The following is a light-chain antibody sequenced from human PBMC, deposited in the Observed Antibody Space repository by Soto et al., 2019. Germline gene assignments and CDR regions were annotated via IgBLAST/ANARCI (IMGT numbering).Light chain of an antibody. J-gene: IGLJ3*02. CDR2: DIN. CDR3: SSYTSSSTRV. Sequence: QSALTQPASVSGSPGQSITISCTGTSSDLGGYNYVSWYQQHPGKAPKLMIYDINNRPSGVSNRFSGSKSGNTASLTISGLQAEDEADYYCSSYTSSSTRVFGGGTKLTVL. V-gene: IGLV2-14*01. CDR1: SSDLGGYNY.